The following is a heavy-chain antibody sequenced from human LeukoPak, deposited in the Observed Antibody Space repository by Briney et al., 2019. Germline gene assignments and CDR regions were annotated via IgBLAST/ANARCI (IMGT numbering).Heavy chain of an antibody. D-gene: IGHD6-19*01. J-gene: IGHJ4*02. CDR1: GDSVSRDSIA. V-gene: IGHV6-1*01. Sequence: SQTLSLTCAISGDSVSRDSIAWNWIGQSPSRGLEWLGRTYYKSAWYNDYAVSVKGRIIINPDTSKNQFSLQLNSVTPEDTAVYYCARGTGWPQFDYWGQGTQVTVSS. CDR3: ARGTGWPQFDY. CDR2: TYYKSAWYN.